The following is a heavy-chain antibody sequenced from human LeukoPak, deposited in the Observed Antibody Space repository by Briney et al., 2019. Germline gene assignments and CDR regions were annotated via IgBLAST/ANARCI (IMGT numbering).Heavy chain of an antibody. Sequence: SETLSLTCTVSGGSMSSYYLNWIRQPPGKGLEWIGYIYYSGSTNYNPSLKSRLTISIDTSKNQFSLKLNSVTAADTAVYYCARGYGAFDIWGQGTMVTVSS. CDR1: GGSMSSYY. J-gene: IGHJ3*02. D-gene: IGHD1-14*01. V-gene: IGHV4-59*01. CDR2: IYYSGST. CDR3: ARGYGAFDI.